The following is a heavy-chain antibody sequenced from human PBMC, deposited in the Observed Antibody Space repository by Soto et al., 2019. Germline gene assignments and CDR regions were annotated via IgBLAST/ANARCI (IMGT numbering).Heavy chain of an antibody. V-gene: IGHV3-33*01. CDR1: GFTFSSYG. J-gene: IGHJ4*02. CDR2: IWYDGSNK. D-gene: IGHD4-17*01. Sequence: PGGSLRLSCAASGFTFSSYGMHWVRQAPGEGLEWVAVIWYDGSNKYYADSVKGRFTISRDNSKNTLYLQMNSLRAEDTAVYYCARDRTVTTPDRFDYWGQGTLVTVSS. CDR3: ARDRTVTTPDRFDY.